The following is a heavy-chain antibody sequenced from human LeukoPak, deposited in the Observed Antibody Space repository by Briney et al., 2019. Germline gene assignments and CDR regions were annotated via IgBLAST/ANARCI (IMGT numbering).Heavy chain of an antibody. Sequence: SETLSLTCTVSGVSISSYYWSWIRQPPGKGLEWIGYIYYSGSSNYNPSLKSRVTISVDTSKNQFSLKLSSVTAADTAVYYCARFMSRYYYDSSGYGLFDIWGQGTMVTVSS. CDR2: IYYSGSS. V-gene: IGHV4-59*01. J-gene: IGHJ3*02. CDR3: ARFMSRYYYDSSGYGLFDI. D-gene: IGHD3-22*01. CDR1: GVSISSYY.